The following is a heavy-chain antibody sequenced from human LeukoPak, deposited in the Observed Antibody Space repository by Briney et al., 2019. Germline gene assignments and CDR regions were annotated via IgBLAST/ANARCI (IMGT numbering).Heavy chain of an antibody. V-gene: IGHV3-21*01. D-gene: IGHD6-19*01. CDR3: AREDSSGWAGVYYFDY. CDR2: ISSSSSYI. Sequence: PGGSLRLSCAASGFTFSSYSMNWVRQAPGKGLEWVSSISSSSSYIYYADSVKGRFTISRDNAKNSLYLQMNSLRAEDTAVHYCAREDSSGWAGVYYFDYWGQGTLVTVSP. CDR1: GFTFSSYS. J-gene: IGHJ4*02.